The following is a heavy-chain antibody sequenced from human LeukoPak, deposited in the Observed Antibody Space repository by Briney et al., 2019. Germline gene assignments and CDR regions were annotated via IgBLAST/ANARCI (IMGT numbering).Heavy chain of an antibody. V-gene: IGHV1-18*01. D-gene: IGHD2-15*01. J-gene: IGHJ6*03. CDR3: ARDVVAATNGYYFYLYLDV. CDR1: GYTFTSYG. Sequence: ASVTVSCKASGYTFTSYGISWVRQAPGQGVEGMGWISVYNGNTNYAQTLQGRVTITTDTYTRTEYMELRSLRSDDTAVYYCARDVVAATNGYYFYLYLDVWGKGTTVTVSS. CDR2: ISVYNGNT.